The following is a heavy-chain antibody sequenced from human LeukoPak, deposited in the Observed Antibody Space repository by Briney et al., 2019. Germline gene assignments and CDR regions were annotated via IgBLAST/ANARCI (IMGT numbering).Heavy chain of an antibody. Sequence: PGGSLRLSCAASGFTFDDYAMHWVRQAPGKGLEWVSLISGDGGSTYYADSVKGRSTISRDNSKNSLYLQMNSLRTEDTALYYCAKGRQRELRGLIDYWDQGTLVTVSS. CDR1: GFTFDDYA. CDR3: AKGRQRELRGLIDY. D-gene: IGHD3-10*01. CDR2: ISGDGGST. V-gene: IGHV3-43*02. J-gene: IGHJ4*02.